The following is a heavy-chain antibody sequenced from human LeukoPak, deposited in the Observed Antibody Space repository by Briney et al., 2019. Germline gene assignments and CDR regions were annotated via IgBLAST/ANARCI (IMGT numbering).Heavy chain of an antibody. CDR1: GYSFTSYW. Sequence: HGESLKISCKGSGYSFTSYWIGWVRQMPGKGLEWMGIIYPGDSDTRYSPSFQGQVTISADKSISTAYLQWSSLKASDTATYYCARHGRKGYSYGPPPGYWGQGTLVTVSS. V-gene: IGHV5-51*01. J-gene: IGHJ4*02. CDR2: IYPGDSDT. CDR3: ARHGRKGYSYGPPPGY. D-gene: IGHD5-18*01.